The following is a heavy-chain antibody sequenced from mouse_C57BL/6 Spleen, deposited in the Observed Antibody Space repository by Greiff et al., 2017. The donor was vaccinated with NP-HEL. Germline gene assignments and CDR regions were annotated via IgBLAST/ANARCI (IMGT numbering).Heavy chain of an antibody. J-gene: IGHJ4*01. D-gene: IGHD2-4*01. CDR2: ISSGSSTI. CDR1: GFTFSDYG. CDR3: ARPPIYYDYHYAMDY. Sequence: EVKLMESGGGLVKPGGSLKLSCAASGFTFSDYGMHWVRQAPEKGLEWVAYISSGSSTIYYADTVKGRFTISRDNAKNTLFLQMTSLRSEDTAMYYCARPPIYYDYHYAMDYWGQGTSVTVSS. V-gene: IGHV5-17*01.